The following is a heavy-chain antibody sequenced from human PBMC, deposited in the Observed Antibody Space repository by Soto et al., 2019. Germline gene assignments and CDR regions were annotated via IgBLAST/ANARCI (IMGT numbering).Heavy chain of an antibody. Sequence: SETLSLTCAVYGGSFSGYYWSWIRQPPGKGLEWIGEINHSGSTNYNPSLKSRVTISVDTSKNQFSLKLSSVTAADTAVYYCGGNPGEQLGWVDYWGQGTLVTVSS. D-gene: IGHD6-6*01. CDR2: INHSGST. CDR1: GGSFSGYY. V-gene: IGHV4-34*01. J-gene: IGHJ4*02. CDR3: GGNPGEQLGWVDY.